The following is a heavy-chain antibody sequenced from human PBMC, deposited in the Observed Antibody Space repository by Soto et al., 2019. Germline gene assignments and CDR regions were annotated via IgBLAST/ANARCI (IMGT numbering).Heavy chain of an antibody. D-gene: IGHD6-19*01. CDR3: XXXXGVALAGWVGS. CDR1: GFTFSSYA. V-gene: IGHV3-23*01. J-gene: IGHJ4*02. CDR2: ISGSGGTT. Sequence: GGSLRLSCAASGFTFSSYALSWVRQAPGKGLEWVSGISGSGGTTDYADSVKGRFTISRDNSKKTLFLQMNSLRAEDTDVYYCXXXXGVALAGWVGSWGQGTLVTVSS.